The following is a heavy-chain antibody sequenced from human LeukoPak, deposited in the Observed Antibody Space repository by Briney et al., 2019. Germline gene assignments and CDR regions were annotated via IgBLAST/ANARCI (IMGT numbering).Heavy chain of an antibody. CDR2: IGGSGRST. CDR1: GFSFNNYA. D-gene: IGHD6-19*01. J-gene: IGHJ4*02. CDR3: AKEATARKWLVWGNFDH. V-gene: IGHV3-23*01. Sequence: GGSLRLSCVGSGFSFNNYAMSWVRQALGKGLEWVAAIGGSGRSTYDADSVRGRFTVSRDNSKNTLCLQMNNLRVEDTAVYFCAKEATARKWLVWGNFDHWGQGTQVTVS.